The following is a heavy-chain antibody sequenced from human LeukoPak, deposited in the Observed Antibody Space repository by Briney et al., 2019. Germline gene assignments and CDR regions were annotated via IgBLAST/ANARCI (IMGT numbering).Heavy chain of an antibody. Sequence: GASVKVSCKASGYTFTGYYMHWVRQAPGQGLEWMGWINPNSGGTNYAQKFQGRVTMTRDTSISTAYMELSRLRSDDTAVYYCARSPGVRGVTNWFDPWGQGTLVTVSS. J-gene: IGHJ5*02. D-gene: IGHD3-10*01. CDR3: ARSPGVRGVTNWFDP. CDR2: INPNSGGT. V-gene: IGHV1-2*02. CDR1: GYTFTGYY.